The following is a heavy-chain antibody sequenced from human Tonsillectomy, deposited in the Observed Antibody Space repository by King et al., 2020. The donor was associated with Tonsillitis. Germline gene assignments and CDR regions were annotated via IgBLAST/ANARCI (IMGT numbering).Heavy chain of an antibody. J-gene: IGHJ4*02. Sequence: EVQLVESGGGLVNPGGSLKLSCAASGFTFSGYRMNWVRRPPGKGLKWVSSISSSSSYIYYAASVRGRFTISRDNAKNSLYLQMNSLRAEDTAVYYCARVRYYDFWSGYPETYYFDYWGQGTLVTVSS. CDR2: ISSSSSYI. CDR3: ARVRYYDFWSGYPETYYFDY. CDR1: GFTFSGYR. V-gene: IGHV3-21*01. D-gene: IGHD3-3*01.